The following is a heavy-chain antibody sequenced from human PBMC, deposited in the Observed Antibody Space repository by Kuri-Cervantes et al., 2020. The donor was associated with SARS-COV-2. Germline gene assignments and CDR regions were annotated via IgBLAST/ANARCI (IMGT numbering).Heavy chain of an antibody. CDR2: ISSSSSYI. D-gene: IGHD3-16*01. J-gene: IGHJ3*02. CDR3: ARVMGDYVWAGNAFDI. Sequence: GESLKISCAASGFTVSSNYMSWVRQAPGKGLEWVSSISSSSSYIYYADSVKGRFTISRDNAKNSLYLQMNSLRAEDTAVYYCARVMGDYVWAGNAFDIWGQGTMVTVSS. CDR1: GFTVSSNY. V-gene: IGHV3-21*01.